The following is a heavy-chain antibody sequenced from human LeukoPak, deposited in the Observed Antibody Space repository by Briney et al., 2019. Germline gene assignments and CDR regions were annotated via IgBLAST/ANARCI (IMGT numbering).Heavy chain of an antibody. D-gene: IGHD6-13*01. CDR2: FSATDGSA. J-gene: IGHJ3*01. CDR3: AKARIASAGTGAFDV. CDR1: GFTVSSYG. V-gene: IGHV3-23*01. Sequence: GGSLRLSCAASGFTVSSYGMTWVRQAPGKGLEWVSAFSATDGSAQYAESVKGRFTISRDNSKNSLYLQMNSLRDEDTAVYYCAKARIASAGTGAFDVWGQGTMVTVSP.